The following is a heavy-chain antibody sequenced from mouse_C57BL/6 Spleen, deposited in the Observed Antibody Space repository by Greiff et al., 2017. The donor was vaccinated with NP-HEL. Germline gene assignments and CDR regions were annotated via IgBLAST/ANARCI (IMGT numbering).Heavy chain of an antibody. CDR3: ARGVYYGSSPTYYCDY. CDR2: INPNYGTT. Sequence: VQLQQSGPELVKPGASVKISCKASGYSFTDYNMNWVKQSNGKSLEWIGVINPNYGTTRYNQKFKGKATLTVDQSSSTAYMQLNSLTSEDSAVYGCARGVYYGSSPTYYCDYWGKGTTLTVSS. CDR1: GYSFTDYN. V-gene: IGHV1-39*01. D-gene: IGHD1-1*01. J-gene: IGHJ2*01.